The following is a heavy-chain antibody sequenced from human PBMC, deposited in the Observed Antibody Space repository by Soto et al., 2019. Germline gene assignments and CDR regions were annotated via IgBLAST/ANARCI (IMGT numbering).Heavy chain of an antibody. CDR3: ARALGYCTNGVCYISMGNLFDY. Sequence: ASVKVSCKASGGTFSSYTISWVRQAPGQGLEWMGRIIPILGIANYAQKFQGRVTITVDKSTSTAYMELSSLRSEDTAVYYCARALGYCTNGVCYISMGNLFDYWAQGTLVTVSS. D-gene: IGHD2-8*01. V-gene: IGHV1-69*02. CDR2: IIPILGIA. J-gene: IGHJ4*02. CDR1: GGTFSSYT.